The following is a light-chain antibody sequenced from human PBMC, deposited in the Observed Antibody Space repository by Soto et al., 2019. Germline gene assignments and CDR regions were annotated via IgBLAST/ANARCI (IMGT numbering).Light chain of an antibody. J-gene: IGLJ1*01. CDR1: SSDVGGYNS. CDR3: SSCTTSSTLLYV. CDR2: EVS. V-gene: IGLV2-14*01. Sequence: QSALTQPASVSGSPGQSITISCTGTSSDVGGYNSVSWYQQHPGKAPKLMIYEVSNRPSGVSNRFSGSKSGNTASLTISGLQAEDEADYYCSSCTTSSTLLYVFGTGTKVTVL.